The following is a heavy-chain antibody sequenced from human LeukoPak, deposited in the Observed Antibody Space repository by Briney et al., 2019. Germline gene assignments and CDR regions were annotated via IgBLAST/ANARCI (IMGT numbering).Heavy chain of an antibody. CDR3: ATAFICSTTGCYAFDI. V-gene: IGHV3-30-3*01. CDR2: ISYDGSNK. D-gene: IGHD2-2*01. Sequence: PGRSLRLSCAASGFTFSSYAMHWVRQAPGKGLEWVAVISYDGSNKYYADSVKGRFTISRDNSKNTLYLQMNSLRAEDTAVYYCATAFICSTTGCYAFDIWGQGTMVTVSS. CDR1: GFTFSSYA. J-gene: IGHJ3*02.